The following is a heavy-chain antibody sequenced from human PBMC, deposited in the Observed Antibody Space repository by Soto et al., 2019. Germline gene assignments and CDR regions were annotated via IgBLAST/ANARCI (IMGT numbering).Heavy chain of an antibody. CDR3: ARDSTTGLDY. J-gene: IGHJ4*02. V-gene: IGHV3-74*01. Sequence: EVHLVESGGDSVQPGGSLRLSCAASGFTFSSDWMHWVRQPPGKGLVWVSRINADGSDTDYADSVKGRFTISRDNAKSTLYLHMNTVRAEDTAIYFCARDSTTGLDYWGQGTLVTVSS. CDR1: GFTFSSDW. CDR2: INADGSDT. D-gene: IGHD4-17*01.